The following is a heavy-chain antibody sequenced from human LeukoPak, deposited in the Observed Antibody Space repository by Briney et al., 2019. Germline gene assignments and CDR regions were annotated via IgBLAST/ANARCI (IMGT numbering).Heavy chain of an antibody. CDR1: GYTFTGYY. V-gene: IGHV1-2*02. D-gene: IGHD3-22*01. Sequence: AASVKVSCKASGYTFTGYYLHWVRLAPGEGLEWMGWINPDSGGTNYAQKFQGRVTMTRDTSISTAYMELSRLKSDDTAVYYCARLLDYYYNNGVFYYATDYGGQGPLVP. J-gene: IGHJ4*02. CDR2: INPDSGGT. CDR3: ARLLDYYYNNGVFYYATDY.